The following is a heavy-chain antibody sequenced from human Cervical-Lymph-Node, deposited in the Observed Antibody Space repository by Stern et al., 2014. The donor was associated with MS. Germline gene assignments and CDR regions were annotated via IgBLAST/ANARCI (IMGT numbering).Heavy chain of an antibody. V-gene: IGHV4-59*01. D-gene: IGHD2-15*01. CDR2: FYHTGSV. Sequence: VQLVESGPGLVKPSETLSLTCTVSGGSLRSYYWNWIRQAPGKGLEWLGFFYHTGSVNYNPSLSSRVAMSVDTSKNQFSLTVSSVTAADTAVYYCAREGEYCSGSRCYPFLDYWGQGTLVTVSS. CDR1: GGSLRSYY. J-gene: IGHJ4*02. CDR3: AREGEYCSGSRCYPFLDY.